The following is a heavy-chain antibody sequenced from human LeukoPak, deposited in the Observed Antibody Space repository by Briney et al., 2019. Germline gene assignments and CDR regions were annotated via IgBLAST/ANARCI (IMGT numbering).Heavy chain of an antibody. Sequence: PSETLSLTCTVSGGSISSSSYYWGWIRQPPGKGLEWIGSIYYSGSTYYNPSLKSRVTISVATSKNQFSLKLSSVTAADTAVYYCARVTERDSSSWSRGYYYYMDVWGKGTTVTISS. J-gene: IGHJ6*03. V-gene: IGHV4-39*01. CDR1: GGSISSSSYY. CDR3: ARVTERDSSSWSRGYYYYMDV. CDR2: IYYSGST. D-gene: IGHD6-13*01.